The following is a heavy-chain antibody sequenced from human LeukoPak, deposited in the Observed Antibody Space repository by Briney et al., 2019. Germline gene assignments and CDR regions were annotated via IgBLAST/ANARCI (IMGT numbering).Heavy chain of an antibody. CDR3: AKPGMAYNIGLPYFDY. Sequence: PGGSLRLSCAASGFSFSSYAMSWVRQAPGKGLECVSAISGSGGSTYYADSVKGRFTISRDNSKNTLYLQMNSLRAEDTAVYYCAKPGMAYNIGLPYFDYWGQGTLVTVSS. J-gene: IGHJ4*02. V-gene: IGHV3-23*01. CDR2: ISGSGGST. CDR1: GFSFSSYA. D-gene: IGHD3-9*01.